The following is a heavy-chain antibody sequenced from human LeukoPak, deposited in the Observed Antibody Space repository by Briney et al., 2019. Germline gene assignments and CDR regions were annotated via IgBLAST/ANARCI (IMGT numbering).Heavy chain of an antibody. CDR1: DGSISSYY. V-gene: IGHV4-59*08. CDR3: AIHALTYTATYYFDY. J-gene: IGHJ4*02. CDR2: IYYSGST. D-gene: IGHD5-18*01. Sequence: SETLSLTCTVSDGSISSYYWSWIRQPPGKGLEWIGYIYYSGSTNYNPSLKSRVTISVDTSKNQFSLKLSSVTAANTAVYYCAIHALTYTATYYFDYWGQGTLVTVSS.